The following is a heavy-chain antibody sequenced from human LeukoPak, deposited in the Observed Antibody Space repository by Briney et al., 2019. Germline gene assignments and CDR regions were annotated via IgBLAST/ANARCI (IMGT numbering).Heavy chain of an antibody. CDR1: GFTFSSYW. J-gene: IGHJ6*03. CDR2: INSDGSST. CDR3: ARAEMYYYMDV. V-gene: IGHV3-74*01. D-gene: IGHD5-24*01. Sequence: GGSLRLSCAASGFTFSSYWMHWVRQAPGKRLVWVSRINSDGSSTSYADSVKGRFTISRDNAKNTLYLQMNSLRAEDTAVYYCARAEMYYYMDVWGKGTTVTVSS.